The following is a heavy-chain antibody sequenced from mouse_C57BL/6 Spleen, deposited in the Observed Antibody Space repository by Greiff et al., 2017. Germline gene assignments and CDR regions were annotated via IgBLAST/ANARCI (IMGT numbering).Heavy chain of an antibody. CDR3: ARTTPHYYAMDY. D-gene: IGHD1-1*01. Sequence: QVQLKQPGAELVMPGASVKLSCKASGYTFTSYWMHWVKQRPGQGLEWIGEIDPSDSYTNYNQKFKGKSTLTVDKSSSTAYMQLSSLTSEDSAVYYCARTTPHYYAMDYWGQGTSVTVSS. J-gene: IGHJ4*01. V-gene: IGHV1-69*01. CDR1: GYTFTSYW. CDR2: IDPSDSYT.